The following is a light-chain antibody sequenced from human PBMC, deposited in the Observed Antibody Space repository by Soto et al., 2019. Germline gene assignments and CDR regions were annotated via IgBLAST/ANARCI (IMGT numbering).Light chain of an antibody. Sequence: QLVLTQPPSASASLGASVTLTCTLSSGYSNYKVDWYQQRPGNGPRFVMRVGTGGIVGSKGDGIPDRFSVLGSGLNRYLTIKNIQEEDESDYHCGADHGSGSNFVARRVVFGGGTKLTVL. CDR1: SGYSNYK. J-gene: IGLJ2*01. CDR2: VGTGGIVG. V-gene: IGLV9-49*01. CDR3: GADHGSGSNFVARRVV.